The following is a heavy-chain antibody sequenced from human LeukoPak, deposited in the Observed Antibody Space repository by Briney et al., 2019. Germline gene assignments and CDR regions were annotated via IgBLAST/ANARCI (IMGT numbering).Heavy chain of an antibody. J-gene: IGHJ4*02. CDR2: ISSSSSYI. V-gene: IGHV3-21*01. Sequence: PGTSLRLSCAASGFTFSSYSMNWVRQAPGKGLEWVSSISSSSSYIYYADSVKGRFTISRDNAKNSLYLQMNSLRAEDTAVYYCARVWGDYYSDYWGQGTLVTVSS. CDR3: ARVWGDYYSDY. CDR1: GFTFSSYS. D-gene: IGHD3-16*01.